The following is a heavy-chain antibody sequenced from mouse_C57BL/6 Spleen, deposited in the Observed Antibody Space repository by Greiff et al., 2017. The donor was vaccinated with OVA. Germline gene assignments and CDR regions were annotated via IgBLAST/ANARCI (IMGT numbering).Heavy chain of an antibody. V-gene: IGHV14-3*01. J-gene: IGHJ2*01. CDR2: IDPANGNT. CDR1: GFNIKNTY. CDR3: DRGYFDY. Sequence: EVQRVESVAELVRPGASVKLSCTASGFNIKNTYMHWVKQRPEQGLEWIGRIDPANGNTKYAPKFQGKATITADTSSNTAYLQLSTLAAEDTSSYSCDRGYFDYWGQGTTLTVSS.